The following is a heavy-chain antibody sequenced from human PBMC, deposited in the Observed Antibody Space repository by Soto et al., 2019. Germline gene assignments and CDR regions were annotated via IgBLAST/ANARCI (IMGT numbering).Heavy chain of an antibody. V-gene: IGHV3-48*01. CDR2: IGGSSGTT. J-gene: IGHJ5*02. CDR3: AREGLSSNWLNWFDP. D-gene: IGHD6-13*01. Sequence: EVQLVESGGDLVQLGGSLRLSCAASGFTFSNYPMNWVRQAPGKGLEWVSYIGGSSGTTYYADSVKGRFIISRDNAKNSLYLQMNSLRTEDTAVYYCAREGLSSNWLNWFDPWGQGTLVTVSS. CDR1: GFTFSNYP.